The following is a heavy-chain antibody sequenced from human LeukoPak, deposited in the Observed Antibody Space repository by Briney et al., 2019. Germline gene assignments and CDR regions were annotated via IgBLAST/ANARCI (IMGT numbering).Heavy chain of an antibody. Sequence: PSETLSPTCAVYGGSFSGYYWSWIRQPPGKGLEWIGEINHSGSTNYNPSLKSRVTISVDTSKNQFSLKLSSVTAADTAVYYCARERLYGGNSRFDYWGQGTLVTVSS. CDR2: INHSGST. D-gene: IGHD4-23*01. J-gene: IGHJ4*02. V-gene: IGHV4-34*01. CDR3: ARERLYGGNSRFDY. CDR1: GGSFSGYY.